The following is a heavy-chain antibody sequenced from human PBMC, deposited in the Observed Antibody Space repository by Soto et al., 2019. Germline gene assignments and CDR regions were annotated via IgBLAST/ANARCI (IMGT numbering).Heavy chain of an antibody. CDR1: GGSISSSNW. J-gene: IGHJ4*02. D-gene: IGHD3-9*01. CDR3: ARVPPNYDILTGYRPFDY. V-gene: IGHV4-4*02. Sequence: SETLSLTCAVSGGSISSSNWWSWVRQPPGKGLEWIGEIYHSGSTNYNPSLKSRVTISVDKSKNQFSLKLSSVTAADTAVYYCARVPPNYDILTGYRPFDYWGQGTLVTVSS. CDR2: IYHSGST.